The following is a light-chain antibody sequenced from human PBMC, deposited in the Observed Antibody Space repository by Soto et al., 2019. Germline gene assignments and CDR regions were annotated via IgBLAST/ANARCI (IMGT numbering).Light chain of an antibody. Sequence: EIVMTQSPATLSMSPGERATLSCRASQSVSSSLAWYQQKPGQAPRLLIYGASTRATGIPDRFSGRGSETECTLTISSLQAEEFAIHYFQQYNNWWTCGQGTNVEIK. CDR1: QSVSSS. V-gene: IGKV3-15*01. J-gene: IGKJ1*01. CDR3: QQYNNWWT. CDR2: GAS.